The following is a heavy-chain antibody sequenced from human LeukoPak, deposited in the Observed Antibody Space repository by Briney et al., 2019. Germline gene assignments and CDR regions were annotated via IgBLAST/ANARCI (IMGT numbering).Heavy chain of an antibody. CDR3: ARGPSYSNYLFYYYGMDV. D-gene: IGHD4-11*01. Sequence: ASVKVSCKASGYTFTSYDINWVRQATGQGLEWMGWMNPNSGNTGYAQKFQGRVTMTRNTSISTAYMELSSLRSEDTAVYYCARGPSYSNYLFYYYGMDVWGQGTTVTVSS. CDR2: MNPNSGNT. V-gene: IGHV1-8*01. CDR1: GYTFTSYD. J-gene: IGHJ6*02.